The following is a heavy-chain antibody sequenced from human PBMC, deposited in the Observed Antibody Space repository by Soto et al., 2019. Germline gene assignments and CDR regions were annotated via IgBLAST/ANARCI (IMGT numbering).Heavy chain of an antibody. D-gene: IGHD5-12*01. Sequence: GGSLRLSCAASGFTFRNVWMSWVRQAPGKGLEWVGRIKRNIDGGTTDYVGPVTGRFTISRDSAKNSLYLQMNSLTVEDTAVYYCARGTDRLIVTTTRTDFWGQGTLVTVSS. CDR3: ARGTDRLIVTTTRTDF. CDR2: IKRNIDGGTT. J-gene: IGHJ4*02. CDR1: GFTFRNVW. V-gene: IGHV3-15*01.